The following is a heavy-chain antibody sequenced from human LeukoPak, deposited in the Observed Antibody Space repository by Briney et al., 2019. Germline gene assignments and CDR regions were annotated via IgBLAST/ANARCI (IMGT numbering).Heavy chain of an antibody. Sequence: GGSLRLSCAASGFTFDVSAMNWVRQAPGKGLEWVSASGNAGDTYYADPVKGRFTISRDNPKKMLFLQMTSLRAEDTAVYYCAKKTPGNYPYDYWGQGTLVTVSP. CDR3: AKKTPGNYPYDY. CDR2: SGNAGDT. J-gene: IGHJ4*02. D-gene: IGHD3-22*01. CDR1: GFTFDVSA. V-gene: IGHV3-23*01.